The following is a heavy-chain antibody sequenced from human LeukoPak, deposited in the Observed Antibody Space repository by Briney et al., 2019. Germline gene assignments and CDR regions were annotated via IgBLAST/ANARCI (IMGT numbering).Heavy chain of an antibody. CDR1: GYTLTELS. D-gene: IGHD6-13*01. CDR3: AIRIAAAGGSLGDY. CDR2: FDPEDGET. J-gene: IGHJ4*02. Sequence: GASVKVSCKVSGYTLTELSMHWVRQAPGKGLEWRGGFDPEDGETIYAQKFQGRVTMTEDTSTDTAYMELSSLRSEDTAVYYCAIRIAAAGGSLGDYWGQGTLVTVSS. V-gene: IGHV1-24*01.